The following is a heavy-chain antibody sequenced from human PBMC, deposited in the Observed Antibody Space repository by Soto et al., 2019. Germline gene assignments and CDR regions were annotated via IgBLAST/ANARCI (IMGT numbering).Heavy chain of an antibody. V-gene: IGHV1-18*01. CDR2: ISAYNGNT. CDR1: GGTFSSYA. Sequence: ASVKVSCKASGGTFSSYAISWVRQAPGQGLEWMGWISAYNGNTNYAQKLQGRVTMTTDTSTSTAYMELRSLRSDDTAVYYCASDPPPPDYWGQGTLVPVSS. CDR3: ASDPPPPDY. J-gene: IGHJ4*02.